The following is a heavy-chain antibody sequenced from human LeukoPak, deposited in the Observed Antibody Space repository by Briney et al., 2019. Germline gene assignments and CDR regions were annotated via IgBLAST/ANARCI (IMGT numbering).Heavy chain of an antibody. Sequence: ASVKVSCKASGYTFTSYGISWVRQAPGQGLEWMGWISAYNGNTNYAQKLQGRVTITADKSTSTAYMELSSLRSEDTAVYYCARGAYYDYVWGSYRYGWFDPWGQGTLVTVSS. D-gene: IGHD3-16*02. CDR3: ARGAYYDYVWGSYRYGWFDP. CDR1: GYTFTSYG. CDR2: ISAYNGNT. J-gene: IGHJ5*02. V-gene: IGHV1-18*01.